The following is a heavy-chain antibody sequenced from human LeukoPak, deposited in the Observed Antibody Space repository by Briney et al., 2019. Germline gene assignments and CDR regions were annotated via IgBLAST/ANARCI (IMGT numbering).Heavy chain of an antibody. Sequence: GGSLRLSCAASGFTLSSSEMNWVRQAPGKGLEWVSVIYSGGSTYYADSVKGRFTISRDNSKNTLYLQMNSLRAEDTAVYYCAELGITMIGGVWGKGTTVTISS. V-gene: IGHV3-66*01. J-gene: IGHJ6*04. CDR2: IYSGGST. D-gene: IGHD3-10*02. CDR1: GFTLSSSE. CDR3: AELGITMIGGV.